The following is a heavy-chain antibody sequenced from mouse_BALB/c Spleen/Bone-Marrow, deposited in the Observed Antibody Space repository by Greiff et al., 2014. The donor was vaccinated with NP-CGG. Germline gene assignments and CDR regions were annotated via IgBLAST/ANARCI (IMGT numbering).Heavy chain of an antibody. CDR2: IYPGNSDT. CDR3: TRSGSLGAMDY. Sequence: VQLQQSGTVLARPGASVKMSCKASGYSFTSYWMHWVKQRPGQGLEWIGAIYPGNSDTSYNQKFKGKAKLTAVTSASTAYMELSSLTNEDSAVYYCTRSGSLGAMDYWGQGTSLTVSS. V-gene: IGHV1-5*01. J-gene: IGHJ4*01. CDR1: GYSFTSYW. D-gene: IGHD3-1*01.